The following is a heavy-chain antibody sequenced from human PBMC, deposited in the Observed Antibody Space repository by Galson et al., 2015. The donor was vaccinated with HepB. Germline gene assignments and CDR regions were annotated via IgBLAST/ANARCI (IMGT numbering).Heavy chain of an antibody. D-gene: IGHD5-18*01. Sequence: SLRLSCAASGFTFSSYGMHWVRQAPGKGLEWVAFIRYDGSNKYYADSVKGRFTISRDNSKNTLYLRMNSLRAEDTAVYYCAKPLNMDTAMDLGYWGQGTLVTVSS. V-gene: IGHV3-30*02. CDR2: IRYDGSNK. CDR1: GFTFSSYG. CDR3: AKPLNMDTAMDLGY. J-gene: IGHJ4*02.